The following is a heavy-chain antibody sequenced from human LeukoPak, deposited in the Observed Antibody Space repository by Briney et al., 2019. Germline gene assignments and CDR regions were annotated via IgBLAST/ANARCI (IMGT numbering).Heavy chain of an antibody. Sequence: ASVKVSCKASGRLFTSYGIAWVRQAPGEGLEWVGWKSNFDGDTKVAEKLQGRVTMTTDTSTSTAYMELRSLRSDDTAVYYCARMGYSSGWYPLGYWGQGTLVTVSS. CDR1: GRLFTSYG. CDR3: ARMGYSSGWYPLGY. V-gene: IGHV1-18*01. J-gene: IGHJ4*02. CDR2: KSNFDGDT. D-gene: IGHD6-19*01.